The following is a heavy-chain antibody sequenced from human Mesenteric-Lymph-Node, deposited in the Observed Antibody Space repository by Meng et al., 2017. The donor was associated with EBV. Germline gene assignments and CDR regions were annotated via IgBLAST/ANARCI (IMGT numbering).Heavy chain of an antibody. CDR1: GWPVSSTSYH. D-gene: IGHD3-10*01. Sequence: GQLPGVGPGPVKPSGTLSLTRTVSGWPVSSTSYHLSWIRQPPGKRLEWIGYVYYSGSTNYNPSLKSRVTISVDTSKNQFSLNLYSVTAADTAVYYCARENPARGNWFDPWGQGALVTVSS. CDR3: ARENPARGNWFDP. CDR2: VYYSGST. J-gene: IGHJ5*02. V-gene: IGHV4-61*01.